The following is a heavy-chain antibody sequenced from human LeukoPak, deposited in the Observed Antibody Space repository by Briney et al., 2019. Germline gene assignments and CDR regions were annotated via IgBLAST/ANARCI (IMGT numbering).Heavy chain of an antibody. V-gene: IGHV1-2*02. CDR1: GYTFTGYY. CDR2: INPNSGGT. CDR3: ARDSRYCSSTSCYEVDYGMDV. Sequence: ASVKVPCKASGYTFTGYYMHWVRQAPGQGLECMGWINPNSGGTNYAQNFQGRVTMTRDTSISTAYMELSRLRSDDTAVYYCARDSRYCSSTSCYEVDYGMDVWGQGTTVTVSS. J-gene: IGHJ6*02. D-gene: IGHD2-2*01.